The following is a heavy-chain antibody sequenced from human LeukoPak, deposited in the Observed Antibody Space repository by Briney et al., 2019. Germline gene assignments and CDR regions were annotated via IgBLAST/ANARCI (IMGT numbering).Heavy chain of an antibody. D-gene: IGHD2-2*01. V-gene: IGHV3-7*01. Sequence: PGGSLRLSCAASGFTFSSYWMSWVRQAPGKGLEWVANIKQDGSEKYYVDSVKGRFTISRDNAKNSLYLQMNSLRAEDTAAYYCARDIVVVPAAMQFYCYYGMDVWGQGTTVTVSS. CDR1: GFTFSSYW. CDR2: IKQDGSEK. CDR3: ARDIVVVPAAMQFYCYYGMDV. J-gene: IGHJ6*02.